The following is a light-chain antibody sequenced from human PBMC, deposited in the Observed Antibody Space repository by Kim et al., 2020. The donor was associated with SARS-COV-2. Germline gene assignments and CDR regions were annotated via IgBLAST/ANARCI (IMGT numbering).Light chain of an antibody. CDR2: WAS. Sequence: DIVMTQSPDSLAVSLGERATINCKSNQSVSHSPNNENYLNWYQQKPGQPPKLLIYWASARESGVPDRFSGSGSGTEFTLTITNLQAEDVAVYYCQQYYSVPLTFGGGTKLEI. V-gene: IGKV4-1*01. J-gene: IGKJ4*01. CDR3: QQYYSVPLT. CDR1: QSVSHSPNNENY.